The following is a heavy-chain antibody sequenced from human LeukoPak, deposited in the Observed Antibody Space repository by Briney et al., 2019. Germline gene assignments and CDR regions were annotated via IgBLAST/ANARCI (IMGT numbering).Heavy chain of an antibody. CDR1: GGSISSGGYY. Sequence: SQTLSLTCTVSGGSISSGGYYWSWLRQHPGKGLEGVGYIYYSGSTYHNPSLKSRVTISVDTSKNQFSLKLSSVTAADTAVYYCARWAQQLYYFDYWGQGTLVTVSS. CDR2: IYYSGST. V-gene: IGHV4-31*03. D-gene: IGHD6-13*01. CDR3: ARWAQQLYYFDY. J-gene: IGHJ4*02.